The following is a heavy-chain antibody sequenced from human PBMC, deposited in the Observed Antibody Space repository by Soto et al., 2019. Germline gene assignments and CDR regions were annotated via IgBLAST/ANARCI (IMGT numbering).Heavy chain of an antibody. Sequence: XGTLSLTGTVSGGSVSSGSYYWSWIRQPPGKGLEWLGYIYYSGSTNYNPYLKTRVTISVDTSKNQFSLKLSSVTAADTAVYYSAREQVVAARGEYYYDRMDGWGRGTTGTFAS. CDR1: GGSVSSGSYY. CDR2: IYYSGST. CDR3: AREQVVAARGEYYYDRMDG. V-gene: IGHV4-61*01. J-gene: IGHJ6*02. D-gene: IGHD2-15*01.